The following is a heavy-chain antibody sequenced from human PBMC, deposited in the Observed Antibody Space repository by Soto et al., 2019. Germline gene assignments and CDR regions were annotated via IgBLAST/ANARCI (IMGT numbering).Heavy chain of an antibody. CDR2: ISGSGGST. CDR1: GFTFSSYA. CDR3: AKDLTYPYSSGWYGGMDYFDY. Sequence: EVQLLESGGGLVQPGGSLRLSCAASGFTFSSYAMSWVRQAPGKGLEWVSAISGSGGSTYYADSVKGRFTISRDNSKNTLYLEMNSLRAEDTAVYYCAKDLTYPYSSGWYGGMDYFDYWGQGTLVTVSS. J-gene: IGHJ4*02. D-gene: IGHD6-19*01. V-gene: IGHV3-23*01.